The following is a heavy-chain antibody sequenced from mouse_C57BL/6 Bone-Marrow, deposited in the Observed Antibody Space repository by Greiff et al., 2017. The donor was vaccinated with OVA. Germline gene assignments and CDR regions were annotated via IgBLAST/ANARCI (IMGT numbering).Heavy chain of an antibody. V-gene: IGHV5-12*01. Sequence: EVKVEESGGGLVQPGGSLKLSCAASGFPFSDYYMYWVRQTPEKRLEWVAYISNGGVSPYYPDTVKGRFTISRDNAKNTLYLQMSRLKSEDTAMYYCARPSMDYWGQGTSVTVSS. CDR2: ISNGGVSP. J-gene: IGHJ4*01. CDR1: GFPFSDYY. CDR3: ARPSMDY.